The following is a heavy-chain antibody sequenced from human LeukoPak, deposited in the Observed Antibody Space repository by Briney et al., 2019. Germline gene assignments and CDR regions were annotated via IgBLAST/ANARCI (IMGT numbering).Heavy chain of an antibody. D-gene: IGHD2-2*01. CDR2: ISYDGSNK. CDR1: GFTFSSYA. V-gene: IGHV3-30*04. Sequence: GGSLRLSCAASGFTFSSYAMHWVRQAPGKGLEWVAVISYDGSNKYYADSVKGRFTISRDNSKNTLYLQMNSLRAEDTAVYYCAREKGGYCSSTSCALDYWGQGTLVTVSS. J-gene: IGHJ4*02. CDR3: AREKGGYCSSTSCALDY.